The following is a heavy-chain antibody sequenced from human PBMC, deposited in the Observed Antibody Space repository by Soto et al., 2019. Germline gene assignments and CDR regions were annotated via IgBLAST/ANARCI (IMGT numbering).Heavy chain of an antibody. CDR1: AFTFGTYG. CDR2: IDAGSGKI. V-gene: IGHV3-23*03. CDR3: TKWDGYADV. Sequence: EVLLLESGGGLVQPGGSLRLSCAASAFTFGTYGTTWVRQAPGRGLEWVSGIDAGSGKIYYADSVKGRFIISRDNSKKKLYLPMNSLRDEETAIYYWTKWDGYADVWGQGTTVTVSS. D-gene: IGHD2-15*01. J-gene: IGHJ6*02.